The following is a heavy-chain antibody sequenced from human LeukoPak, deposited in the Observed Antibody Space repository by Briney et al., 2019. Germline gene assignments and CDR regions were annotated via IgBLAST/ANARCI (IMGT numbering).Heavy chain of an antibody. CDR1: EFAFSTYN. D-gene: IGHD4-17*01. CDR3: AKVKTTGNDAFDI. J-gene: IGHJ3*02. V-gene: IGHV3-48*01. Sequence: GGSLRLSCAASEFAFSTYNMNWVRQAPGKGLEWVSYISTGSSTTYYADSVKGRFTISRDNVENSLYLQMNSLRAEDTAVYYCAKVKTTGNDAFDIWGQGTMVTVSS. CDR2: ISTGSSTT.